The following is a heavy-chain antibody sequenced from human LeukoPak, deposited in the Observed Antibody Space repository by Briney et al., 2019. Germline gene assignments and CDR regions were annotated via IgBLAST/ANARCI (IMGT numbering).Heavy chain of an antibody. J-gene: IGHJ4*02. V-gene: IGHV3-30*18. CDR1: GFTFSSYG. Sequence: GRSLRLSCAASGFTFSSYGMHWVRQAPGKGLEWVAVISYDGSNKYYADSVKGRFTISRDNSKNTLNLQMNSLRAEDTAVYYCAKDPNGIAAAGNYWGQGTLVTVSS. CDR3: AKDPNGIAAAGNY. CDR2: ISYDGSNK. D-gene: IGHD6-13*01.